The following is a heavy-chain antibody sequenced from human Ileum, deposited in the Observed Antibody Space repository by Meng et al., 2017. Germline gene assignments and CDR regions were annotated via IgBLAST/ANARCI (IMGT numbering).Heavy chain of an antibody. Sequence: QVQLQESGPGLVRPSETLSLICTGSGGSVSTSDYQWGWIRQPPGKGLEWIGYAGTNYNPSLKSRVTISVDTSKRQFSLKLTSVTAADTAAYYCARDHWGSLDYWGQGILVTVSS. D-gene: IGHD7-27*01. J-gene: IGHJ4*02. V-gene: IGHV4-61*08. CDR3: ARDHWGSLDY. CDR2: AGT. CDR1: GGSVSTSDYQ.